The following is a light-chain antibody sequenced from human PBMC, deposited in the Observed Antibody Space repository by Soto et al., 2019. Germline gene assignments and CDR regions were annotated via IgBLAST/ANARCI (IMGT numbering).Light chain of an antibody. CDR3: QQYSYSPPLFT. CDR1: QSVLYTSYNKNL. J-gene: IGKJ3*01. Sequence: DIVMTQSPDSLAVSLGERATINCKSSQSVLYTSYNKNLLAWYQQKPGQPPKLLIYWASTRESGVPDRFSGSGSGTEFTLTISSLQAEDVEVYYCQQYSYSPPLFTFGPGTKVNI. CDR2: WAS. V-gene: IGKV4-1*01.